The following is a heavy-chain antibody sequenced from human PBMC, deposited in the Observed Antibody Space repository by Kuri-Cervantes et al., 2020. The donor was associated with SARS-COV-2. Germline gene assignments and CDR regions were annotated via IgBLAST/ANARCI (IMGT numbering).Heavy chain of an antibody. CDR3: TTASSLLPYENSGYYIRI. CDR2: IKSQADGGTI. D-gene: IGHD3-3*01. Sequence: GGSLRLSCEASGFTFSNAWMSWFPQSPGKGLEGVGRIKSQADGGTIDYAAPVKGRCTISRDDSSDTLYLELHGLQTEDAAIYYCTTASSLLPYENSGYYIRIWGQGTLVTVSS. V-gene: IGHV3-15*01. CDR1: GFTFSNAW. J-gene: IGHJ4*02.